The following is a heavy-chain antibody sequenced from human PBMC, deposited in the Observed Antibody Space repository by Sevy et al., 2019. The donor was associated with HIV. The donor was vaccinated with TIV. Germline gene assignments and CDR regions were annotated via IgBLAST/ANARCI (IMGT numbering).Heavy chain of an antibody. D-gene: IGHD2-8*01. CDR2: IGYDGSNK. J-gene: IGHJ4*02. Sequence: GGSLRLSCEVSGFTLSTHVMHWVRQAPGKGLEWVAVIGYDGSNKYYADSVKGRFTISRDNSKNTLFLQMDDLRAEDTAVYYCARDPRMYGDYLLAYFDYWGQGTLVTVSS. CDR1: GFTLSTHV. CDR3: ARDPRMYGDYLLAYFDY. V-gene: IGHV3-33*08.